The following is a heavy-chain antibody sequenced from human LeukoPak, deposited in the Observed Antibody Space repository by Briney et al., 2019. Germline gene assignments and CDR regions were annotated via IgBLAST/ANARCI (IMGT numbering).Heavy chain of an antibody. CDR3: GRVVTGYYRLDP. V-gene: IGHV1-18*01. CDR1: GYTFTSYS. D-gene: IGHD3-9*01. CDR2: VSTTNDKA. Sequence: ASVTVSCTASGYTFTSYSFSWVRQAPGQGLEWMGWVSTTNDKANYAQKLQGRVTMTTDTSTSTAYMELRSLSSDDTAVYYCGRVVTGYYRLDPWGLGTLVTVSS. J-gene: IGHJ5*02.